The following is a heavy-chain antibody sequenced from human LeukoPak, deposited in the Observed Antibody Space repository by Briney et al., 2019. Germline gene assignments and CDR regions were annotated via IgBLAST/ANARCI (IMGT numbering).Heavy chain of an antibody. Sequence: GGSLRLSCPASEFNFKGYTMHWVGQAPGKGLEWASAISGSGDGTYYADSVKGRFTISRDNSRNTVFLQINSLRAEDTAVYYCAKERKEVVLLWFGELGSWGQGTLVTVSS. D-gene: IGHD3-10*01. V-gene: IGHV3-23*01. CDR2: ISGSGDGT. CDR3: AKERKEVVLLWFGELGS. CDR1: EFNFKGYT. J-gene: IGHJ4*02.